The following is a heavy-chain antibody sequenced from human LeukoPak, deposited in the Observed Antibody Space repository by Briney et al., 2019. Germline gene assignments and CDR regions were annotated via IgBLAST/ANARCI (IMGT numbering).Heavy chain of an antibody. CDR1: GLSLSSSGVG. CDR2: IYWDDDK. CDR3: AHRRFRGIAVAGLGAFDR. J-gene: IGHJ3*02. V-gene: IGHV2-5*02. Sequence: SGPTLVNPTHNLTLTCTFTGLSLSSSGVGVGWIRQPPGKALEWLALIYWDDDKRYSPSLKSRLTITKDTSKNQVVLTMTNMDPVDSATYYCAHRRFRGIAVAGLGAFDRWREGTMVTVSS. D-gene: IGHD6-19*01.